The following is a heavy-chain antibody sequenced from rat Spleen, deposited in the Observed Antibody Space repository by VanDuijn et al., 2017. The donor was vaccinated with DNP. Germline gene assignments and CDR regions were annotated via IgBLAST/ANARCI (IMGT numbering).Heavy chain of an antibody. Sequence: EVQLVESGGGLVKPGRSMKLSCAASGFTFSNYDMAWVRQAPKKGLEWVATISYDGSSTYYRDSVKGRFTISRDNAKSTLYLQMDSLRSEDTATYYCATHHNNYDFDYWGQGVMVTVSS. D-gene: IGHD1-10*01. CDR1: GFTFSNYD. CDR2: ISYDGSST. V-gene: IGHV5-7*01. J-gene: IGHJ2*01. CDR3: ATHHNNYDFDY.